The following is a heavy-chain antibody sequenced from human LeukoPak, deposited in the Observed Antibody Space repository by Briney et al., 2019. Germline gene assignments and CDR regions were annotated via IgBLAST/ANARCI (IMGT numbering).Heavy chain of an antibody. J-gene: IGHJ4*02. D-gene: IGHD3-3*01. CDR3: ARAYYDFWSDFDY. CDR1: GYTFTGYY. Sequence: ASVTVSCTASGYTFTGYYMHWVRQAPGQELEWMGRINPNSGGTNYAQKFQGRVTMTRDTSIGTAYMELSRLRSDDTAVYYCARAYYDFWSDFDYWGQGTLVTVSS. V-gene: IGHV1-2*06. CDR2: INPNSGGT.